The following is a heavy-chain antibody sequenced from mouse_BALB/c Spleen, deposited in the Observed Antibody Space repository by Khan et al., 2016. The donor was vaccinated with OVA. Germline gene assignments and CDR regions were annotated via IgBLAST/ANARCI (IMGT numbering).Heavy chain of an antibody. CDR1: DYSITSDYA. J-gene: IGHJ2*01. D-gene: IGHD1-1*01. CDR2: ISYIGNT. CDR3: ARVYGGDFDY. Sequence: EVQLQESGPGLVKPSQSLSLICTVTDYSITSDYAWNWIRQFPGNKLEWMGFISYIGNTKYNPSLKSRISITRDTSKNQFFLQLNSVTTADTATYYCARVYGGDFDYWGQGTTLTVSS. V-gene: IGHV3-2*02.